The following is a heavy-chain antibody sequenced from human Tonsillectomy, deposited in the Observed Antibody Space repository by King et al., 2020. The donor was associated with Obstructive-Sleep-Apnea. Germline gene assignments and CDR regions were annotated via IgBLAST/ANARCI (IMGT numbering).Heavy chain of an antibody. J-gene: IGHJ4*02. CDR2: IYYSGST. V-gene: IGHV4-31*03. CDR1: GGSISSGDYY. D-gene: IGHD3-3*01. CDR3: ATVVTWGGYYCFDY. Sequence: VQLQESGPGLVKPSQTLSLTCTVSGGSISSGDYYWSWIRQHPGRGLEWIGYIYYSGSTYYNPSLKSRVTISEDTSKNQFSLKLNSVTAADTAVYYCATVVTWGGYYCFDYWGQSTLLAVSS.